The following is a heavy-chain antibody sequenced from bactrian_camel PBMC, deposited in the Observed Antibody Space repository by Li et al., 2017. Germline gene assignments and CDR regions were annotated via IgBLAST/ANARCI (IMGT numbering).Heavy chain of an antibody. CDR2: IASDGTT. D-gene: IGHD6*01. CDR1: GDTDSRSC. J-gene: IGHJ4*01. V-gene: IGHV3S10*01. Sequence: DVQLVESGGGLVQTGGSMRLSCSVSGDTDSRSCLAWVRQAPGKGREGVATIASDGTTRYADSVKGRFTISRDNAKNTVYLQLNSLRTEDTAMYYCASGYLVAGNPDWGQGTQVTVS. CDR3: ASGYLVAGNPD.